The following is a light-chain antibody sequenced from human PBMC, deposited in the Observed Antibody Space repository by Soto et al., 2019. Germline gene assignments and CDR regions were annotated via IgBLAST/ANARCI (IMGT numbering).Light chain of an antibody. J-gene: IGLJ3*02. CDR2: DVT. CDR3: ASYTSSSTWV. V-gene: IGLV2-14*01. Sequence: QSALAQPASVSGSLGQSITISCTGTSSDVAGYNYVSWYQQHPGKAPKLMIYDVTFRPSGVSNRFSGSKSGNTASLTISGLQAEDESDYYCASYTSSSTWVFGGGTQLTV. CDR1: SSDVAGYNY.